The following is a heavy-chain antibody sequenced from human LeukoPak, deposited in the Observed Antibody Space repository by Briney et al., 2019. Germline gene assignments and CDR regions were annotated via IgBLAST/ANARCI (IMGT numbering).Heavy chain of an antibody. CDR2: IKKDGSER. CDR1: GFTFSSYW. Sequence: PGGSLRLSCSAYGFTFSSYWMNWVRQAPGKGLEWVATIKKDGSERYYVDSVKGRFTISRDNTKKSLYLQMNTLRAEDTAVYYCARDLAGPPQEAFDIWGQGTMVTVSS. J-gene: IGHJ3*02. CDR3: ARDLAGPPQEAFDI. V-gene: IGHV3-7*01.